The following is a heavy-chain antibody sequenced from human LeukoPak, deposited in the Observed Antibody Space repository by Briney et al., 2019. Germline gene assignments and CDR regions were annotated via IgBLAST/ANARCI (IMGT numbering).Heavy chain of an antibody. J-gene: IGHJ4*02. CDR3: ARHRTSGWGLDC. V-gene: IGHV4-59*08. CDR2: IYYSGST. D-gene: IGHD6-19*01. CDR1: GGSMSSYS. Sequence: PSETLSLTCTVSGGSMSSYSWSWIRQPPGEGLEWIGFIYYSGSTNYNPSLKSRVTISVDTSKNQFSLKVNSVTAADTAVYYCARHRTSGWGLDCWGQGTLVTVSS.